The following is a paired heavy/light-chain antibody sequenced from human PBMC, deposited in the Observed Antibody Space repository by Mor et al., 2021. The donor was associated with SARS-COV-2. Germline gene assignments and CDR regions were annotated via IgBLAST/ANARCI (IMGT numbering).Heavy chain of an antibody. V-gene: IGHV3-30-3*01. Sequence: QVQLVESGGGVVQPGRSLRLSCAASGFTFSSYAMHWVRQAPGKGLEWVAVISYDGSNKYYADSVKGRFTISRDNSKNTLYLQMNSLRAEDTAVYYCARDRYCSSTSCVYGMDVWGQGTTVTVSS. J-gene: IGHJ6*02. CDR3: ARDRYCSSTSCVYGMDV. D-gene: IGHD2-2*01. CDR2: ISYDGSNK. CDR1: GFTFSSYA.
Light chain of an antibody. V-gene: IGLV3-19*01. CDR3: NSRDSSGNLVV. Sequence: SSELTQDPAVSVALGQTVRITCQGDSLRSYYASWYQQKPGQAPVLVIYGKNNRPSGIPDRFSGSSSGNTASLTITGAQAEDEADYYCNSRDSSGNLVVFGGGTKLTVL. J-gene: IGLJ2*01. CDR1: SLRSYY. CDR2: GKN.